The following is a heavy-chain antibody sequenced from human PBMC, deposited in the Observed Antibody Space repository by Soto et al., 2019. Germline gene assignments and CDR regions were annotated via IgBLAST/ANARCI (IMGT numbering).Heavy chain of an antibody. CDR1: GYTFTSNF. CDR3: ARETTSFAVVMGIEY. CDR2: INPRGGGT. V-gene: IGHV1-46*03. Sequence: GASVKVSCKASGYTFTSNFIIWVRQAPGQGLEWMGIINPRGGGTTYAQKFQGRVTMTRDTSRSTVYLELSSLRSEDTAVYYCARETTSFAVVMGIEYWGPGTLVTVSS. J-gene: IGHJ4*01. D-gene: IGHD3-3*01.